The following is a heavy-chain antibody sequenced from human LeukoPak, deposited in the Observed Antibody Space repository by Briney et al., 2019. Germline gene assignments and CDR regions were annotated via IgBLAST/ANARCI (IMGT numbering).Heavy chain of an antibody. V-gene: IGHV3-48*01. D-gene: IGHD6-6*01. J-gene: IGHJ4*02. Sequence: PGGSPRLSCAASGFTFSSYSMNWVRQAPGEGLGRVSYISNTGSTRYYADSGRGRFTISRDNAKNSLYLQMNSLRAEDTAVYYCARGPYTSSNYFDYWGQGTLVTVSS. CDR3: ARGPYTSSNYFDY. CDR1: GFTFSSYS. CDR2: ISNTGSTR.